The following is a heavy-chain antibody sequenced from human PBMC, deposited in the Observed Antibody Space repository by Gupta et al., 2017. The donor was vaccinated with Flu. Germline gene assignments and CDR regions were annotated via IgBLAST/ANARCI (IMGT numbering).Heavy chain of an antibody. J-gene: IGHJ4*02. V-gene: IGHV3-74*01. D-gene: IGHD3-3*01. CDR2: IDSDGSST. CDR3: ARVVDDFWGMLDF. Sequence: EVKLVESGGGLVQPGGSLRLSCVVSGFTFSSNRMHWVRQAPGKGLMWVSRIDSDGSSTSYADSVKGRFTISRDNAKNTLYLQMNSLRAEDTAVYYCARVVDDFWGMLDFSGQGTLVTVSS. CDR1: GFTFSSNR.